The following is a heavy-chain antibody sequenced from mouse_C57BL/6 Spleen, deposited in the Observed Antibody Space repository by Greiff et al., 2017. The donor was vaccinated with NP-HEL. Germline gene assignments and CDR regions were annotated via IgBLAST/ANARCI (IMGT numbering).Heavy chain of an antibody. CDR1: GFTFSSYG. D-gene: IGHD2-1*01. J-gene: IGHJ2*01. Sequence: EVKLMESGGDLVKPGGSLKLSCAASGFTFSSYGMSWVRQTPDKRLEWVATISSGGSYTYYPDSVKGRFTISRDNAKNTLYLQMSSLKSEDTAMYYCARLGNSHFDYWGQGTTLTVSS. CDR2: ISSGGSYT. CDR3: ARLGNSHFDY. V-gene: IGHV5-6*01.